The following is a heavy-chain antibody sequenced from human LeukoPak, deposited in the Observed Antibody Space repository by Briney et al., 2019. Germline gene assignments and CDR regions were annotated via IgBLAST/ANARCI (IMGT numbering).Heavy chain of an antibody. CDR2: ISSSGSTI. D-gene: IGHD5-12*01. Sequence: GGSLRLSCAASGFTFSSYEMNWVRQAPGKGLEWVSYISSSGSTIYYLDSVKGRFTISRDNAKNSLYLQMNSLRAEDTAVYYCARDTGGYPDYWGQGTLVTVSS. V-gene: IGHV3-48*03. J-gene: IGHJ4*02. CDR3: ARDTGGYPDY. CDR1: GFTFSSYE.